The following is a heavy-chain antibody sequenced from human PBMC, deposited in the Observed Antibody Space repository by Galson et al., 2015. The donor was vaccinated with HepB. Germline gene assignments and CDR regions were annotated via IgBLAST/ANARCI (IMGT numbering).Heavy chain of an antibody. CDR1: GFTFSSYA. V-gene: IGHV3-23*01. CDR3: AKDGARDLPALRSSTSFDD. D-gene: IGHD2-2*01. CDR2: ISGSGGST. J-gene: IGHJ4*02. Sequence: SLRLSCAASGFTFSSYAMSWVRQAPGKELEWVSAISGSGGSTYYADSVKGRFTISRDNSKNTLYLQMNSLRAEDTAVYYCAKDGARDLPALRSSTSFDDWGQGTLVTVSS.